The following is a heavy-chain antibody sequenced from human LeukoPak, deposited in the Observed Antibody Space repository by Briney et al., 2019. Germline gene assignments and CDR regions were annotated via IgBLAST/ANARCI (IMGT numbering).Heavy chain of an antibody. Sequence: ASVNVSCKVSGYTLTELSMHWVRQAPGKGLEWMGGFDPEDGETIYAQKFQGRVTMTEDTSTDTAYMELSSLRSEDTAVYYCATNRLELLRVTSFDYWGQGTLVTVSS. CDR3: ATNRLELLRVTSFDY. CDR1: GYTLTELS. V-gene: IGHV1-24*01. D-gene: IGHD1-7*01. CDR2: FDPEDGET. J-gene: IGHJ4*02.